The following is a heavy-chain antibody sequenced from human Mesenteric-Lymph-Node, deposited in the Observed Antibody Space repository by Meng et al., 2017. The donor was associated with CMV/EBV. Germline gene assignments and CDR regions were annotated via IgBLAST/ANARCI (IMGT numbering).Heavy chain of an antibody. CDR1: GFTFSSYA. J-gene: IGHJ6*02. Sequence: GESLKISCAASGFTFSSYAMSWVRQAPGKGLEWVSVIYSGSSTTYYADSVKGRFTISRDNSKNTLYLQMNSLRAEDTAVYYCARDRSTAARAYYGMDVWGQGTTVTVSS. V-gene: IGHV3-23*03. CDR2: IYSGSSTT. D-gene: IGHD6-6*01. CDR3: ARDRSTAARAYYGMDV.